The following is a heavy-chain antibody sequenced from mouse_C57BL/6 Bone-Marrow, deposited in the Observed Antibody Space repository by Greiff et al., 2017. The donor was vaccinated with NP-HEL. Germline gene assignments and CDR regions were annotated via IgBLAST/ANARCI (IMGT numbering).Heavy chain of an antibody. V-gene: IGHV1-26*01. J-gene: IGHJ2*01. Sequence: EVQLQQSGPELVKPGASVKISCKASGYTFTDYYMNWVKQSHGKSLEWIGDINPNNGGTSYNQKFKGKATLTVDKSSSTAYMELRSLTSEDSAVYYCARLTGTGGVDYWGQGTTLTVSS. CDR3: ARLTGTGGVDY. CDR2: INPNNGGT. D-gene: IGHD4-1*01. CDR1: GYTFTDYY.